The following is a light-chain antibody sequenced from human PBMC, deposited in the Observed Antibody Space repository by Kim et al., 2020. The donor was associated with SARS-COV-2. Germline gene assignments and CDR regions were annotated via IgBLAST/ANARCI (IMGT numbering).Light chain of an antibody. J-gene: IGKJ4*01. Sequence: AWVGDRVTVTCRASHGISSDVAWYRQRPGKAPKLLDYAASTLESGGPSRFRGSGSGTEYTHIISSLQPEDFATYYGQEVNSYPRAFGGGTKLEIK. CDR2: AAS. V-gene: IGKV1-9*01. CDR1: HGISSD. CDR3: QEVNSYPRA.